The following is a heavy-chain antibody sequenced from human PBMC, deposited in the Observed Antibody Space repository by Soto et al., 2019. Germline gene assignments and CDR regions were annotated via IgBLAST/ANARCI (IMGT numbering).Heavy chain of an antibody. CDR2: IWYDGSNK. Sequence: SLRLSCAASGFTFSSYGMHWVRQAPGKGLEWVAVIWYDGSNKYYADSAKGRFTISRDNSKNTLYLQMNSLRAEDTAVYYCARVLGKYSYGIYGMDVWGQGTTVTVSS. V-gene: IGHV3-33*01. D-gene: IGHD5-18*01. J-gene: IGHJ6*02. CDR3: ARVLGKYSYGIYGMDV. CDR1: GFTFSSYG.